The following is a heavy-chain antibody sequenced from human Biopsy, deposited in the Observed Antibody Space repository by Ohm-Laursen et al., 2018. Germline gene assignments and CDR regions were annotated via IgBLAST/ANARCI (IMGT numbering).Heavy chain of an antibody. CDR3: ARSYFGGSYRSPYFDS. D-gene: IGHD3-16*02. J-gene: IGHJ4*02. CDR2: IGSSGSTI. V-gene: IGHV3-48*03. Sequence: SLRLSCAATGFTFRTYEMNWVRQAPGKGLEWVSHIGSSGSTIYYADSVKGRFTISRDNAKNSLYLQMSSLRAEDTAVYYCARSYFGGSYRSPYFDSWGQGTLVAVSS. CDR1: GFTFRTYE.